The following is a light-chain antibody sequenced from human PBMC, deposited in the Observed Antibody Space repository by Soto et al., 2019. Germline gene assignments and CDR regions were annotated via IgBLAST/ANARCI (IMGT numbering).Light chain of an antibody. CDR1: NSSIGAGYA. Sequence: SVLTQPPSVSGAPGQRVTISCTGSNSSIGAGYAVHWYQQLPGTAPKLLIYANNIRPSGVPDRLSGSKSGTSASLAITGLQAEDEADYYCQSYDISLSASVFGGGTKLTVL. CDR3: QSYDISLSASV. J-gene: IGLJ2*01. CDR2: ANN. V-gene: IGLV1-40*01.